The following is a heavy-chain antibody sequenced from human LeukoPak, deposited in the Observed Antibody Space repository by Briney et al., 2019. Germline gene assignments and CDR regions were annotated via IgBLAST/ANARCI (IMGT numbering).Heavy chain of an antibody. CDR1: GDSINNTYF. Sequence: PSETLSLTCDVFGDSINNTYFWGWIRRPPGKGLQWIWSIDQGGNTYFESSLKGRVYLSVDTSKNQFSLTLTPVTDADTAIYHCVREVRYHDDSGYPDSWGQGTLVIVSS. D-gene: IGHD3-22*01. J-gene: IGHJ4*02. CDR2: IDQGGNT. V-gene: IGHV4-38-2*02. CDR3: VREVRYHDDSGYPDS.